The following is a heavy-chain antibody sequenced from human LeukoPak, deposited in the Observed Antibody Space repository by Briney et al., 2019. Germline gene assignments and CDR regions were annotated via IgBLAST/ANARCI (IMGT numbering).Heavy chain of an antibody. CDR2: ISGDGERT. Sequence: GGSLRLSCAASGFTFDDHAMHSVRQVPGKGPEWVSLISGDGERTFYADSVKGRFTISRDNSKNSLHLQMNSLKTEDTALYYCAREDGDAIAIFGVITDYWGQGTLVTVSS. J-gene: IGHJ4*02. V-gene: IGHV3-43*02. CDR3: AREDGDAIAIFGVITDY. CDR1: GFTFDDHA. D-gene: IGHD3-3*01.